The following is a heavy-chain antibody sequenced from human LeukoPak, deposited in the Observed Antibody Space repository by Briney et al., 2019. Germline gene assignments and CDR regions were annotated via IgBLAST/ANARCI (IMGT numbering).Heavy chain of an antibody. V-gene: IGHV3-9*01. CDR1: GFTFYDYA. J-gene: IGHJ4*02. CDR3: AKDLKWELHTMAFDY. CDR2: ISWNSGSI. Sequence: GGSLRLSCAASGFTFYDYAMHRVRQAPGKGLEWVSGISWNSGSIGYADSVKGRFTISRDNAKNSLYLQMNSLRAEDTALYYCAKDLKWELHTMAFDYWGQGTLVTVSS. D-gene: IGHD1-26*01.